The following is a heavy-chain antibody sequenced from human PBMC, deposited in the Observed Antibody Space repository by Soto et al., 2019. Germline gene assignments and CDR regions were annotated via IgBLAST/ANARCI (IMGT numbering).Heavy chain of an antibody. Sequence: ASVKVSCKASGYTFTSYAMHWVRQAPGQRLEWMGWINAGNGNTKYSQKFQGRVTITRDTSASTAYMELSSLRSEDTAVYYCARDYVHDGWSCYPRALNAFNIWGQGTMVTVAS. CDR2: INAGNGNT. J-gene: IGHJ3*02. D-gene: IGHD3-3*01. CDR1: GYTFTSYA. V-gene: IGHV1-3*01. CDR3: ARDYVHDGWSCYPRALNAFNI.